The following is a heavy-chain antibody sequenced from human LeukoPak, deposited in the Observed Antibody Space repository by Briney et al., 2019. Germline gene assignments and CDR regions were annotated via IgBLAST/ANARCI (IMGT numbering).Heavy chain of an antibody. CDR1: GFTFSNAW. CDR3: TTIARRALYFQH. CDR2: IKSKTDGGTT. V-gene: IGHV3-15*01. J-gene: IGHJ1*01. D-gene: IGHD1-14*01. Sequence: GGSLRLSCAASGFTFSNAWMSWVRQAPGKGLEWVGRIKSKTDGGTTDYAAPVKGRFTILRDDSKNTLYLQMNSLKTEDTAVYYCTTIARRALYFQHWGQGTLVTVSS.